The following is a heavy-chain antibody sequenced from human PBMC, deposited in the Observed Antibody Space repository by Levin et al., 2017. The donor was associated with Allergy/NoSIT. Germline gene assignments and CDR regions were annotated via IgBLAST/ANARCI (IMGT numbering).Heavy chain of an antibody. CDR3: ARIYCAGGSCYYDY. V-gene: IGHV3-7*04. D-gene: IGHD2-15*01. CDR1: GFTFSSYW. Sequence: GGSLRLSCVASGFTFSSYWMSWVRQAPGKGLEWVANIKKDGSEYYYVDSVKGRFTISRDNAKGSLYLQMNSLRAEDTAVYFCARIYCAGGSCYYDYWGQGTLVTVSS. J-gene: IGHJ4*02. CDR2: IKKDGSEY.